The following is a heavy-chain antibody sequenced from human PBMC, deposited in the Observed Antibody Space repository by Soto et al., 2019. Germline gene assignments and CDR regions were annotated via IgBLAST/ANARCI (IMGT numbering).Heavy chain of an antibody. Sequence: ASVKVSCKASGYTFTSYAISWVRQAPGQGLEWMGWISAYNGNTNYAQKLQGRVTMTTDTSTSTAYMELRSLRSDDTAVYYCARDLRPIAVAAPKGPGEAFDIWGQGTMVTVSS. V-gene: IGHV1-18*01. J-gene: IGHJ3*02. D-gene: IGHD6-19*01. CDR2: ISAYNGNT. CDR1: GYTFTSYA. CDR3: ARDLRPIAVAAPKGPGEAFDI.